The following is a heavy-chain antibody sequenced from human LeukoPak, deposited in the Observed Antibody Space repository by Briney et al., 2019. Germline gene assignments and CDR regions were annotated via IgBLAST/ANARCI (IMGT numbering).Heavy chain of an antibody. J-gene: IGHJ4*02. CDR3: VKEASKPFGIYTADY. Sequence: PGGSLRLSCAASGFTFSSHGMSWVRQTPGKGLEWVSSISTSGDCTVYADSVKGRVTISRDNSKNTVYLEIQSLRAEDTAVYYCVKEASKPFGIYTADYWGQGTLVPVSS. CDR2: ISTSGDCT. CDR1: GFTFSSHG. D-gene: IGHD3-16*01. V-gene: IGHV3-23*01.